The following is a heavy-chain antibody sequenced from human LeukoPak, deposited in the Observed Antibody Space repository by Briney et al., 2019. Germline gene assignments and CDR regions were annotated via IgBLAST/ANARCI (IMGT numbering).Heavy chain of an antibody. CDR2: ISGSGGST. CDR1: GFTFSSYS. J-gene: IGHJ4*02. Sequence: GGSLILSCAASGFTFSSYSMNRVRQAPGKGLEWVSAISGSGGSTYYADSVKGRFTISRDNSKNTLYLQMNSLRAEDTAVYYCAKDWTLMVRGSPTDYWGQGTLVAVSS. V-gene: IGHV3-23*01. CDR3: AKDWTLMVRGSPTDY. D-gene: IGHD3-10*01.